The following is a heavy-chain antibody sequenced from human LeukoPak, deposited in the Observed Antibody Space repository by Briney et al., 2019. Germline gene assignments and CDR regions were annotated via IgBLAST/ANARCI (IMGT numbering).Heavy chain of an antibody. D-gene: IGHD2-2*03. V-gene: IGHV4-4*07. Sequence: KASETLSLTCTVSGGSISSYYWSWIRQPAGKGLEWIGRIYTSGSTNYNPSLKSRVTMSVDTSKNQFSLKLSSVTAADTAVYYCARVGIVVVPAASRYYYYYMDVWGKGTTVTVSS. J-gene: IGHJ6*03. CDR1: GGSISSYY. CDR2: IYTSGST. CDR3: ARVGIVVVPAASRYYYYYMDV.